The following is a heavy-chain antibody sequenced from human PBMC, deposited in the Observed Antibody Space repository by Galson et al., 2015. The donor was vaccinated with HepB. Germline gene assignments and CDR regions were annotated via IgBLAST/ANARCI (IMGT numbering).Heavy chain of an antibody. CDR3: AREDKNIAVAALDY. CDR1: GFTFRNYV. J-gene: IGHJ4*02. Sequence: SLRLSCAASGFTFRNYVMTWVRQAPGKGLEWVSSLSSSGGGTYYADSVKGRVTISRDNSKNTLYLQMHSLRAEDTAVYYCAREDKNIAVAALDYWGQGTMVTVSS. V-gene: IGHV3-23*01. D-gene: IGHD6-13*01. CDR2: LSSSGGGT.